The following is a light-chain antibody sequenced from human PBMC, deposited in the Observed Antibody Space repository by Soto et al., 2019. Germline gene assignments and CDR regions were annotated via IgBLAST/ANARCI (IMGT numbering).Light chain of an antibody. Sequence: EIVMTQSPATLSVSPGERATLSCRASQSISSNLAWYQQKPGQAPRLLMYGASTRATDIPARFSGSGSGTEFTLTITGLQSEDFAVYYCQQYNGWPWTFGLGTKVDI. CDR1: QSISSN. CDR3: QQYNGWPWT. CDR2: GAS. V-gene: IGKV3-15*01. J-gene: IGKJ1*01.